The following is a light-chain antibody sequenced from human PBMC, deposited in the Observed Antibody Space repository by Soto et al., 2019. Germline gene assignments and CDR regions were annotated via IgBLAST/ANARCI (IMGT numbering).Light chain of an antibody. CDR2: AAS. CDR3: QQSYDISPIT. J-gene: IGKJ5*01. CDR1: ETISTF. V-gene: IGKV1-39*01. Sequence: DIPMTQSPSSLSASVGDRVTMTCRASETISTFLNWYQVKPGKAPKLLIYAASTLQDGVPSRFSGSGSGTDFTLTINSLQPEDFASYYCQQSYDISPITFGQGTRLEI.